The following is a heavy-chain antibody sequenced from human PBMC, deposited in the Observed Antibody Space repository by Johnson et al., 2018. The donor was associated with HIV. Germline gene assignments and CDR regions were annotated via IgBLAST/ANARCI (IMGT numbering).Heavy chain of an antibody. D-gene: IGHD2-2*01. V-gene: IGHV3-23*04. CDR3: AKDLHGYQLRDDAFDI. CDR1: GFTFSSYA. J-gene: IGHJ3*02. Sequence: MLLVESGGGLVQPGGSLRLSCAAFGFTFSSYAMSWVRQAPGKGLEWVSAISGSGGSTYYADSVKGRFTISRDNSKNTLYLQMNSLRAEDTAVYYCAKDLHGYQLRDDAFDIWGQGTMVTVSS. CDR2: ISGSGGST.